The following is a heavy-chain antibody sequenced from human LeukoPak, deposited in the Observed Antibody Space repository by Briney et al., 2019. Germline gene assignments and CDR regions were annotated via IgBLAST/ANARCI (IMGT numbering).Heavy chain of an antibody. CDR2: ISGSSRTI. CDR3: ARGAAAGRYDYYYMDV. V-gene: IGHV3-48*04. Sequence: PGGSLRLSCAASGFTFSSYDMNWVRQAPRKGLEWVSYISGSSRTIYYADSVKGRFTISRDNAKNSLYLQMNSLRGEDTAVYYCARGAAAGRYDYYYMDVWGKGTTVTVSS. D-gene: IGHD6-13*01. J-gene: IGHJ6*03. CDR1: GFTFSSYD.